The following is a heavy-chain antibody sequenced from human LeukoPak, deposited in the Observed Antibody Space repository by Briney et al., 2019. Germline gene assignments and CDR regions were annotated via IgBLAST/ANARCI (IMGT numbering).Heavy chain of an antibody. Sequence: GGSLRLSCAASGFTFDDYAMHWVRRAPGKGLEWVSGISWNSGSIGYADSVKGRFTISRDNAKNSLYLQMNSLRAEDTALYYCAKALPRGGSGTKGYYYYGMDVWGQGTTVTVSS. V-gene: IGHV3-9*01. CDR1: GFTFDDYA. CDR2: ISWNSGSI. CDR3: AKALPRGGSGTKGYYYYGMDV. D-gene: IGHD3-10*01. J-gene: IGHJ6*02.